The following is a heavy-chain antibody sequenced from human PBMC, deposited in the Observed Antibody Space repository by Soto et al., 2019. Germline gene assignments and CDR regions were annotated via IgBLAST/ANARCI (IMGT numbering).Heavy chain of an antibody. CDR3: AGGFAGRDSTRYNFDY. J-gene: IGHJ4*02. CDR2: ISVYNGNT. D-gene: IGHD6-13*01. V-gene: IGHV1-18*01. CDR1: GYTFTTYG. Sequence: QVQLVQSGPEVKKPGASVKVSCKASGYTFTTYGISWVRQAPGHGLEWMGWISVYNGNTNCAKKLQGRVTMTTDTPATTDYMEWRGRRSVDTAVYYCAGGFAGRDSTRYNFDYWGQGSLVTFAS.